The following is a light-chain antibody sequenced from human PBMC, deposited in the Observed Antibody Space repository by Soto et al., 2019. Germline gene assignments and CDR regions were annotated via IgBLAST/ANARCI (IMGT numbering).Light chain of an antibody. CDR2: DVS. CDR3: CSYAGSYTHV. J-gene: IGLJ1*01. Sequence: QSALTQPRSVSGSPGQSVTISCTGTNYDIAAYNYVSWYQQHPGKAPQLIIYDVSNRPSGVPDRFSGSKSDNTASLTISGLQAEDEADYYCCSYAGSYTHVFGTGTKLTVL. CDR1: NYDIAAYNY. V-gene: IGLV2-11*01.